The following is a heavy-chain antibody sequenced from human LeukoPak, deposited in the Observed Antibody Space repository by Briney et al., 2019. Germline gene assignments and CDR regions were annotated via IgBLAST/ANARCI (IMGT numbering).Heavy chain of an antibody. V-gene: IGHV3-64*02. D-gene: IGHD1-14*01. J-gene: IGHJ4*02. CDR1: GFAFSNYL. CDR3: AAYHVSHSESGY. Sequence: PGGSLRLSCAASGFAFSNYLMHWVRQAPGKGLEYVPAITGNGGRTYYADSVQGRFTISRDNAKSTLYLQMGSLRPEDTAVYYCAAYHVSHSESGYWGQGTLVTVSS. CDR2: ITGNGGRT.